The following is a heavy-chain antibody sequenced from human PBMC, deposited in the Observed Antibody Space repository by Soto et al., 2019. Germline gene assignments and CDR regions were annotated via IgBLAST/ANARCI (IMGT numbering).Heavy chain of an antibody. CDR2: ISGTGRST. Sequence: EVQLLESGGGLVQPGGSLRLSCEASGFTFSTYTMSWVRQAPGKGLEWVSGISGTGRSTFYADSVKARFTISRDNSKNALYLRMNSLRVEDTALYYCARFTAEVADLDSAYWGQGTPVTVSS. J-gene: IGHJ4*02. CDR1: GFTFSTYT. CDR3: ARFTAEVADLDSAY. V-gene: IGHV3-23*01. D-gene: IGHD6-13*01.